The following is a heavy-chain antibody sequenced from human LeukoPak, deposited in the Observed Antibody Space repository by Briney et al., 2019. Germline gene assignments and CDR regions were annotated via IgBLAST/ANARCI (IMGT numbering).Heavy chain of an antibody. CDR3: TRANNQPLLRFGAFDI. D-gene: IGHD1/OR15-1a*01. Sequence: GGSLRLSCSGSGFIFGDNAMSWFRQGPGKGLEWVGFIRSKAYGGTTEFAASVRGRFTISRDDSKSIAYLQMNSLKTEDTAVYYCTRANNQPLLRFGAFDIWGQGTMVTVSS. V-gene: IGHV3-49*03. CDR2: IRSKAYGGTT. CDR1: GFIFGDNA. J-gene: IGHJ3*02.